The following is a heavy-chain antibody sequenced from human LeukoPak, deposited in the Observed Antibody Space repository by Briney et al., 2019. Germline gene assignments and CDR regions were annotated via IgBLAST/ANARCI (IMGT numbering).Heavy chain of an antibody. V-gene: IGHV3-23*01. D-gene: IGHD1-1*01. CDR1: GFTFSNYA. CDR3: AKRGNTISFFDP. Sequence: PGGSLRLSCGASGFTFSNYAMYRVRQAPGKGLEWVSGLTGGGDFTYCADSVKGRFTISRDNSKNTLYLEMNSLRADDTAVYYCAKRGNTISFFDPWGQGTLVTVSS. CDR2: LTGGGDFT. J-gene: IGHJ5*02.